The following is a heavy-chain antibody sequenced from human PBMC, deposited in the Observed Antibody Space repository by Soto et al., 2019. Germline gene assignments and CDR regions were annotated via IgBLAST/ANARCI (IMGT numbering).Heavy chain of an antibody. J-gene: IGHJ4*02. V-gene: IGHV3-23*01. CDR2: TCGCGGAT. Sequence: PCLPQRVPNAAAWCTFRGYGGRRIRKAPGKGLEWVSVTCGCGGATYYADSVKGRFTVSRDKSKNTLSLQMNNLRVEDTVVYYCAKGSGFVKAPSDYWGQGTQVTVSS. CDR1: WCTFRGYG. D-gene: IGHD2-21*01. CDR3: AKGSGFVKAPSDY.